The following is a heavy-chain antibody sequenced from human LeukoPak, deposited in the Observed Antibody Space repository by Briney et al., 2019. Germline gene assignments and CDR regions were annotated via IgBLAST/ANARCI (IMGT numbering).Heavy chain of an antibody. D-gene: IGHD3-3*01. V-gene: IGHV1-2*06. CDR2: INPNSGGT. J-gene: IGHJ4*02. Sequence: GASVKVSCKASGYTFTGYYMHWVRQAPGQGLEWMGRINPNSGGTNYAQKFQGRVTMTRDTSISTAYMELSRLRSDDTAVYYCARGGKSHSLYYDFRSGHQTPPNDEFDYWGQGTLVTVSS. CDR1: GYTFTGYY. CDR3: ARGGKSHSLYYDFRSGHQTPPNDEFDY.